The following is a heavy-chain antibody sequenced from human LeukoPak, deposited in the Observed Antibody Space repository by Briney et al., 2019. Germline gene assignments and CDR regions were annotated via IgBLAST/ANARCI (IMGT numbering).Heavy chain of an antibody. D-gene: IGHD5-18*01. CDR3: ARGDTAMVPIDY. Sequence: ASVKVSCKASGYTFTSYDINWVRQATGQGLEWMGWMYPNSGNTGYAQKFQGRVTMTRNTSISTAYMELSSLRSEDTAVYYCARGDTAMVPIDYWGQGTLVTVSS. V-gene: IGHV1-8*01. CDR1: GYTFTSYD. J-gene: IGHJ4*02. CDR2: MYPNSGNT.